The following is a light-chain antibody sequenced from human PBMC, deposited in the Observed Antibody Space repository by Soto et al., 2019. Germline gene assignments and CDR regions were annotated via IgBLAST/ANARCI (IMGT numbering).Light chain of an antibody. CDR3: QQYGSSPPYT. V-gene: IGKV3-20*01. J-gene: IGKJ2*01. CDR2: CAS. Sequence: EIVLTQSPGTLSLSPGERATLSCRASQSLSSSYLAWYQQKPGQAPRLLIYCASSRATGIPDRFSGSGSGTDFTLTISRLEPEDFAVYYCQQYGSSPPYTFGQGTKLEI. CDR1: QSLSSSY.